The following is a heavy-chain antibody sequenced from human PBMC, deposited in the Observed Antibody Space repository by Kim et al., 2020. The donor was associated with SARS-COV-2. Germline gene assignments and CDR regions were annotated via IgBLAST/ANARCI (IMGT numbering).Heavy chain of an antibody. J-gene: IGHJ4*02. D-gene: IGHD1-26*01. V-gene: IGHV3-74*01. CDR3: ASRRYTGTYCYFDH. CDR2: ISSDGGTK. Sequence: GGSLRLSCAASGFTFSSYWMHWVRQAPGKGLVWVSRISSDGGTKSYADSVKGRFTISRDNAKSTLYLQMNSLRAEDTAVYYCASRRYTGTYCYFDHWGQGTLDTVST. CDR1: GFTFSSYW.